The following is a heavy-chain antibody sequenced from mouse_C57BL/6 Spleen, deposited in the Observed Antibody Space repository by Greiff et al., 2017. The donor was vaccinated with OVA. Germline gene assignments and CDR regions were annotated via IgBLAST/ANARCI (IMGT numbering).Heavy chain of an antibody. CDR3: ARSGTTGYFDY. V-gene: IGHV1-75*01. D-gene: IGHD4-1*01. J-gene: IGHJ2*01. CDR2: IFPGSGST. CDR1: GYTFTDYY. Sequence: VQGVESGPELVKPGASVKISCKASGYTFTDYYINWVKQRPGQGLEWIGWIFPGSGSTYYNEKFKGKATLTVDKSSSTAYMLRSSLTSEDSAVYFCARSGTTGYFDYWGQGTTLTVSS.